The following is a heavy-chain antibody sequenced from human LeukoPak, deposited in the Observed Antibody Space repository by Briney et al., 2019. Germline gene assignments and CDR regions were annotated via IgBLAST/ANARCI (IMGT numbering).Heavy chain of an antibody. CDR2: ICTDETTI. CDR1: VFTFSNYC. CDR3: VRGVPVTPGIDY. Sequence: GGSLRLSCAASVFTFSNYCMHWVRQPPGKGLVWVSQICTDETTIRYADSVKGRFTISRDNAKNTLYLQMSSLRVEDTAVYYCVRGVPVTPGIDYWGQGTLVTVSS. V-gene: IGHV3-74*01. D-gene: IGHD2-2*01. J-gene: IGHJ4*02.